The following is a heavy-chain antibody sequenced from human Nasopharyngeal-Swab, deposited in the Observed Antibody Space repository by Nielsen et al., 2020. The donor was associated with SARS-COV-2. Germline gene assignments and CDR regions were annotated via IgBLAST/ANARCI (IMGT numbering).Heavy chain of an antibody. V-gene: IGHV4-39*07. Sequence: WIRQRPGKGLEWIGSIYYSGSTYYNPSLKSRVTISVDTSKNQFSLKLSSVTAADTAVYYCASGGVNANTIFGVVIPPLWYYYGMDVWGQGTTVTVSS. CDR2: IYYSGST. J-gene: IGHJ6*02. CDR3: ASGGVNANTIFGVVIPPLWYYYGMDV. D-gene: IGHD3-3*01.